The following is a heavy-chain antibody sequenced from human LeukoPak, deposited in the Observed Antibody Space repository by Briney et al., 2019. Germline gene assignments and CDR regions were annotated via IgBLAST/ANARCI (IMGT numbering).Heavy chain of an antibody. CDR1: GFTFSNAW. J-gene: IGHJ4*02. V-gene: IGHV3-74*01. CDR2: INSDGSTT. Sequence: GGSLRLSCAASGFTFSNAWMSWVRQAPGKGLVWVSRINSDGSTTSYADSVKGRFTISRDNAKNTLYLQMNSLRAGDTAVYFCARSPHDFWGQGTLVTVSS. CDR3: ARSPHDF.